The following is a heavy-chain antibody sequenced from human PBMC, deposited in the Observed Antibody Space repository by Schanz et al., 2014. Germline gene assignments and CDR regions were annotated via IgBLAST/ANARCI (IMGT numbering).Heavy chain of an antibody. CDR1: GYTFTGHY. D-gene: IGHD3-10*02. Sequence: QVQLVQSGAEVKKPGASVKVSCKASGYTFTGHYMHWVRQAPGQGLEWMGRINPNSGGTNYAQKFQGRVTMTRDTSSTTAYMELNSLRSDDTAVYYCVRELFGGTFDYWGQGALVTVSS. CDR3: VRELFGGTFDY. CDR2: INPNSGGT. J-gene: IGHJ4*02. V-gene: IGHV1-2*06.